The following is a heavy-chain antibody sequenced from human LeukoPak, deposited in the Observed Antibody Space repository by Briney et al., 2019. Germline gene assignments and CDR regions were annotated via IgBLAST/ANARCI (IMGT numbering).Heavy chain of an antibody. Sequence: TSSQTLSLTCTVSGGSISSYYWSWIRQPPGKGLEWIGYIYYSGSTNYNPSLKSRVTISVDTSKNQFSLKLSSVTAADTAVYYCARGEGDDYGDFRVYWGQGTLVTVSS. CDR1: GGSISSYY. V-gene: IGHV4-59*01. D-gene: IGHD4-17*01. CDR2: IYYSGST. J-gene: IGHJ4*02. CDR3: ARGEGDDYGDFRVY.